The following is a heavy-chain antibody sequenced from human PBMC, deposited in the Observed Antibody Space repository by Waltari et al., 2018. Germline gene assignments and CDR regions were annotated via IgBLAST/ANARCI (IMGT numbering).Heavy chain of an antibody. Sequence: QVQLVQSGAEVKKPGASVKVSCKASGYTFTSYDINWVRQATGQGLEWMGWMNPNSGNTGYAQKFQGRVTMTRNTSISTAYMELSSLRSEDTAVYYCARGLRVGATNYYYYYGMDVWGQGTTVTVSS. CDR2: MNPNSGNT. CDR3: ARGLRVGATNYYYYYGMDV. J-gene: IGHJ6*02. V-gene: IGHV1-8*01. CDR1: GYTFTSYD. D-gene: IGHD1-26*01.